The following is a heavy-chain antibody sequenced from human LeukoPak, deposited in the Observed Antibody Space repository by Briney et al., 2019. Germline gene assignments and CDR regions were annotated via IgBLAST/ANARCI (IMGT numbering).Heavy chain of an antibody. CDR3: ARRYGGNRPIGP. J-gene: IGHJ5*02. V-gene: IGHV3-21*01. CDR2: ISSSSSYI. Sequence: GGSLRLSCAASGFTFSSYSMNWVRQAPGKGLEWVSSISSSSSYIYYADSVKGRFTISRDNAKNSLYLQMNSLRAEDTAVYYCARRYGGNRPIGPWGQGTLVTVSS. CDR1: GFTFSSYS. D-gene: IGHD4-23*01.